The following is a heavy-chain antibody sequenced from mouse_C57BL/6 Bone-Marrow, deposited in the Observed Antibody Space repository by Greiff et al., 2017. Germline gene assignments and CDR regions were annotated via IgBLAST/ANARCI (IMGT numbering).Heavy chain of an antibody. D-gene: IGHD1-1*02. V-gene: IGHV1-74*01. J-gene: IGHJ4*01. Sequence: QVQLQQPGAELVKPGASVKVSCKASGYTFTSYWMHWVKQRPGQGLEWIGRIHPSDSDTNYNQEFKGKATLTVDKSSSTAYMQRSSLTSEDSAVYYCAIVGGDYAYYYAMDDWGQGTSVTVAT. CDR1: GYTFTSYW. CDR2: IHPSDSDT. CDR3: AIVGGDYAYYYAMDD.